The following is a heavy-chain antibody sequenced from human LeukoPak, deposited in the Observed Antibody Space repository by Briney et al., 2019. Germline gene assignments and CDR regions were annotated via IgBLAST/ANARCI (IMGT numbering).Heavy chain of an antibody. Sequence: PGGSLRLSCAASGFTFSSYSMNWVRQAPGKGLEWVSSISSSSSYIYYADSVKGRFTISRDNAKNSLYLQMNSLRAEDTAVYYCARDRSRSVVPAAPIDYWGQGTLVTVSS. D-gene: IGHD2-2*01. CDR2: ISSSSSYI. CDR3: ARDRSRSVVPAAPIDY. CDR1: GFTFSSYS. V-gene: IGHV3-21*01. J-gene: IGHJ4*02.